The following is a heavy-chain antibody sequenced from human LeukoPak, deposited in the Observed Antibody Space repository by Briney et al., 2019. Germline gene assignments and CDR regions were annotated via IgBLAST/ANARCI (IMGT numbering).Heavy chain of an antibody. V-gene: IGHV1-2*02. CDR3: ARDSGYITGTTNWFDP. CDR1: GYTFTGYY. Sequence: ASVKVSCKASGYTFTGYYMHWVRQAPGQGLEWMGWINPNSGGTNYAQEFQGRVTMTRDTSISTAYMELSRLRSDDTAVYYCARDSGYITGTTNWFDPWGQGTLVTVSS. D-gene: IGHD1-14*01. CDR2: INPNSGGT. J-gene: IGHJ5*02.